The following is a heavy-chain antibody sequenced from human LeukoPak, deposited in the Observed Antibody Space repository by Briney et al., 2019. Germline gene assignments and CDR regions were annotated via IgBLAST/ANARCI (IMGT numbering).Heavy chain of an antibody. CDR3: TTGKTYDSSAYYTRF. Sequence: AGGSLRLSCTASGFTFGDYAMSWFRQAPGKGLEWVGFIRSKAYGGTTEYAASVKGRFTISRDDSKSIAYLQMNSLKTEDTAVYYCTTGKTYDSSAYYTRFWGQGTLVTVSS. V-gene: IGHV3-49*03. CDR2: IRSKAYGGTT. J-gene: IGHJ4*02. D-gene: IGHD3-22*01. CDR1: GFTFGDYA.